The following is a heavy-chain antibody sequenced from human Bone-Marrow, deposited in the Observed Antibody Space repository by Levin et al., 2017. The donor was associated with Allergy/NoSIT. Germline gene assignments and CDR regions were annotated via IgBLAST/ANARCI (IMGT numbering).Heavy chain of an antibody. V-gene: IGHV3-74*03. CDR3: ASYNWNYEVEY. D-gene: IGHD1-7*01. J-gene: IGHJ4*02. CDR2: INRDGSST. Sequence: AGGSLRLSCAASGFTFSSYWMHWVRQPPGKGLLWVARINRDGSSTKYVDSVKGRFTISRDNAKNTLYLQMDSLRVEDTSVYYCASYNWNYEVEYWGQGTLVIVSS. CDR1: GFTFSSYW.